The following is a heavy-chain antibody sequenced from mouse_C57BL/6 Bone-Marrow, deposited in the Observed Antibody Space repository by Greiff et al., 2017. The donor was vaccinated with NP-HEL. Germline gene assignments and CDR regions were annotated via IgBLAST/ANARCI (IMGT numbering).Heavy chain of an antibody. D-gene: IGHD3-2*02. Sequence: VQLQESGAELARPGASVKLSCKASGYTFTSYGISWVKQRTGQGLEWIGEIYPRSGNTYYNEKFKGKATLTADKSSSTAYMELRSLTSEDSAVYFCARWKLRSYYFDYWGQGTTLTVSS. V-gene: IGHV1-81*01. CDR2: IYPRSGNT. CDR1: GYTFTSYG. J-gene: IGHJ2*01. CDR3: ARWKLRSYYFDY.